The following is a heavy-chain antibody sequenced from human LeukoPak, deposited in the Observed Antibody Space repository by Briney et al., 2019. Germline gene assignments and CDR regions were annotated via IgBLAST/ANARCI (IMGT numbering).Heavy chain of an antibody. D-gene: IGHD3-3*01. CDR1: GFTFTSYA. V-gene: IGHV3-23*01. Sequence: PGGSLRLSCAASGFTFTSYAMNWVRQAPGKGLEWVSFIGASGSSTHYADSVKGRFTISRDNSNSTLYLQINSLRAEDTAAYYCAKGAQYDFWTGYTLEYFDVWGKGTLVTVSS. CDR2: IGASGSST. CDR3: AKGAQYDFWTGYTLEYFDV. J-gene: IGHJ4*02.